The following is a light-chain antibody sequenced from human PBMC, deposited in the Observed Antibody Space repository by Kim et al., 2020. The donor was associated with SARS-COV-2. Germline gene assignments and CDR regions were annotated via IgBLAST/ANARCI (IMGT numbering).Light chain of an antibody. V-gene: IGLV3-1*01. CDR2: QDS. CDR1: KLGDKY. CDR3: QAWDSHDYV. J-gene: IGLJ1*01. Sequence: SYELTQPPSVSVSPGQTASITCSGDKLGDKYACWYQQKPGQSPVLVIYQDSKRPSGIPERFSGSNSGNTATLTISGTQAMDEADYYCQAWDSHDYVFGTG.